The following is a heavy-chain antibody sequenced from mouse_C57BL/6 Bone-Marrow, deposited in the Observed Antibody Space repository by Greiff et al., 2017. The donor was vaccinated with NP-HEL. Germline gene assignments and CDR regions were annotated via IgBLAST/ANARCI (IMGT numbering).Heavy chain of an antibody. J-gene: IGHJ4*01. CDR2: ISSGSSTI. D-gene: IGHD2-4*01. V-gene: IGHV5-17*01. CDR3: ASHDYPYAMDY. CDR1: GFTFSDYG. Sequence: DVKLVESGGGLVKPGGSLKLSCAASGFTFSDYGMHWVRQAPEKGLEWVAYISSGSSTIYYADTVKGRFTISRDNAKNTLFLQMTSLRSEDTAMYYCASHDYPYAMDYWGQGTSVTVSS.